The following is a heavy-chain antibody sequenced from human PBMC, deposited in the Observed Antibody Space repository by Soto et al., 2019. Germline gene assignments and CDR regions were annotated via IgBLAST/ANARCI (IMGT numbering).Heavy chain of an antibody. D-gene: IGHD6-19*01. CDR2: VSHDGRNT. CDR1: GFTFSDYA. CDR3: AKGGWQWLVTSDFNY. J-gene: IGHJ4*02. Sequence: VQLVESGGGVVQPGRSLRLSCAASGFTFSDYAMHWVRQAPGKGLEWVAVVSHDGRNTHYADSVKGRFTISRDSSKNTVSLEMTSLRAPDTAVYDCAKGGWQWLVTSDFNYWGQGALVTVSS. V-gene: IGHV3-30*18.